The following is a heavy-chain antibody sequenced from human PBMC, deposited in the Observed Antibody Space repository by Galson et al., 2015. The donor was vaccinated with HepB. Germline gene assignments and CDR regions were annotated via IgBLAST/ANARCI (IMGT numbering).Heavy chain of an antibody. V-gene: IGHV3-48*04. CDR2: ISHNTWTR. CDR1: GFTFRSYS. CDR3: ARERRPNHGYYWAMDA. Sequence: SLRLSCAASGFTFRSYSMNWVRQAPGKGLEWIAYISHNTWTRFYADSVKGRFTVSRDNNKNSVDLQLSSLRADDTAVYFCARERRPNHGYYWAMDAWGQGTTVTVSS. J-gene: IGHJ6*02.